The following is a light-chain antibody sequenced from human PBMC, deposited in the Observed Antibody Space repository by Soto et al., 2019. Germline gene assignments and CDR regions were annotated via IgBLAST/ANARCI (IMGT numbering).Light chain of an antibody. V-gene: IGKV1-5*01. CDR3: QQYNNYWT. Sequence: DIQMTQSPSTLSASVGDRVTITCRASQSIVRWLAWYQQKPGKAPKLLIYDASTLETGVPSRFSGSGSGTEFNLSSSSLQPDDFAVYYCQQYNNYWTFGQGTKVEIK. J-gene: IGKJ1*01. CDR1: QSIVRW. CDR2: DAS.